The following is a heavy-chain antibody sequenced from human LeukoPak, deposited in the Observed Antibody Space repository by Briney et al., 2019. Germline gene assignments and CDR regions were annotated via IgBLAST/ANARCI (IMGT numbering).Heavy chain of an antibody. CDR1: GFTFSSFG. D-gene: IGHD3-9*01. CDR2: IRYDGSNK. CDR3: AKGRYFDDSWFDP. J-gene: IGHJ5*02. V-gene: IGHV3-30*02. Sequence: PGGSLRLSCAASGFTFSSFGMHWVRQAPGKGLEWVAFIRYDGSNKYYADSVKGRFTISRDNSKNTLYLQVNSPRAEDTAVYYCAKGRYFDDSWFDPWGQGTLVTVSS.